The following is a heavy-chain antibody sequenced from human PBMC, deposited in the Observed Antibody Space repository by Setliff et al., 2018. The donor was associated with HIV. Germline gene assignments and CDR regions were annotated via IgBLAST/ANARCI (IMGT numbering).Heavy chain of an antibody. CDR2: ISYDGSNE. J-gene: IGHJ6*02. V-gene: IGHV3-30*04. Sequence: GGSLRLSCAASRFDFSSYAMHWVRQAPAKGLEWVAVISYDGSNEYYADSVKGRFTISRDNSNNTLYLQMNSLRAEDTAVYYCAKDHSSGSYYYYGMDVWGQGTTVTAP. CDR3: AKDHSSGSYYYYGMDV. D-gene: IGHD6-19*01. CDR1: RFDFSSYA.